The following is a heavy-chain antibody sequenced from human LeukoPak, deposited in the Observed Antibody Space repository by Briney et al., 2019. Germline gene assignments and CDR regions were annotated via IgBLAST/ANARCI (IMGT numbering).Heavy chain of an antibody. CDR3: ARASSWPYYFDY. CDR1: GFTVSSNY. Sequence: GGSLRLSCAASGFTVSSNYMSWVRQAPGKGLEWVSVIYSGGSTYYADSVKGRFTISRDNSKNTLYLQMNSLRAEDTAVYYCARASSWPYYFDYWGQGTLVTVSS. J-gene: IGHJ4*02. CDR2: IYSGGST. V-gene: IGHV3-66*01. D-gene: IGHD6-13*01.